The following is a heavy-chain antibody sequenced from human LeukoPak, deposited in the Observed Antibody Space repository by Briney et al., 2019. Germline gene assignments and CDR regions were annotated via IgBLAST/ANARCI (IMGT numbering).Heavy chain of an antibody. D-gene: IGHD3-10*01. CDR2: ISSGSSYI. V-gene: IGHV3-21*04. Sequence: KPGGSLRLSCAASGFTFSSYSMNWVRQAPGKGLEWVSSISSGSSYIYYADSVKGRFTISRDNAKNSLYLQMNSLRAEDTAVYYCAGYGSGSYGHYYFDYWGQGTLVTVSS. CDR3: AGYGSGSYGHYYFDY. CDR1: GFTFSSYS. J-gene: IGHJ4*02.